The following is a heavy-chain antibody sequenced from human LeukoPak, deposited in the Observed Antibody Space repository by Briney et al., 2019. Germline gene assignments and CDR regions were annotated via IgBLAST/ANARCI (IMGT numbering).Heavy chain of an antibody. CDR3: ARGPLEWLQTGFYYYYYYMDV. Sequence: GGSLRLSCAASGFTFSSYWMSWVRQAPGKGLEWVANIKQDGSEKYYVDSVKGRFTISRDNAKNSLYLQMNSLRAEDTAVYYCARGPLEWLQTGFYYYYYYMDVWGKGTTVTVSS. CDR2: IKQDGSEK. V-gene: IGHV3-7*01. CDR1: GFTFSSYW. D-gene: IGHD3-3*01. J-gene: IGHJ6*03.